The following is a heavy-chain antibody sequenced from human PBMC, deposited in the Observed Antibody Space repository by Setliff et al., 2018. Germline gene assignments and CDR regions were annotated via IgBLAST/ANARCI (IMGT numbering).Heavy chain of an antibody. V-gene: IGHV4-4*02. CDR2: IYHSGST. CDR3: ARVAQYSSSSFYYYYYGMDV. J-gene: IGHJ6*02. D-gene: IGHD6-6*01. Sequence: SETLSLTCAVSGGSISSSNWWSWVRQPPGKGLEWIGEIYHSGSTNYNPSLKSRVTISVDTSKNQLSLKLSSVTAADTAVYYCARVAQYSSSSFYYYYYGMDVWGQGTTVTVSS. CDR1: GGSISSSNW.